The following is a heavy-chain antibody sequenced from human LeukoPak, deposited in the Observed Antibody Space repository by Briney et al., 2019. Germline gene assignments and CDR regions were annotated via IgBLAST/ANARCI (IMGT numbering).Heavy chain of an antibody. Sequence: SETLSLTCTVSGGSISSSSYYWGWIRQPPGKGLEWIGSIYYSGSTYYNPSLKSRVTISVDTSKNQFSLKLSSVTAADTAVYYCARQPLRYFDWLLSDGRGAFDIWGQGTMVTVSS. CDR1: GGSISSSSYY. CDR3: ARQPLRYFDWLLSDGRGAFDI. D-gene: IGHD3-9*01. J-gene: IGHJ3*02. CDR2: IYYSGST. V-gene: IGHV4-39*01.